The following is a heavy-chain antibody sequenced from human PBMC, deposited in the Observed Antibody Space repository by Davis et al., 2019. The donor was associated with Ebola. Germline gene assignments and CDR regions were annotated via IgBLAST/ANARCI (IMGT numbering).Heavy chain of an antibody. CDR2: IYTGDSDT. J-gene: IGHJ3*02. D-gene: IGHD2-8*02. CDR1: GNSFTSHW. Sequence: GESLKISCKDSGNSFTSHWIGWVRQMPGKGLEWMGIIYTGDSDTRYSPSFRGQVTISAGNSIKTAFLQWSSLKASDTAMYYCASLRRTITGMDDGFGIWGQGTMVTVSS. V-gene: IGHV5-51*01. CDR3: ASLRRTITGMDDGFGI.